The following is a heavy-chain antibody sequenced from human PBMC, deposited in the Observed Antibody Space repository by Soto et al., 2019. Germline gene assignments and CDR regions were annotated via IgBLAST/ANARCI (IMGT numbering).Heavy chain of an antibody. Sequence: PSETLSLTCSVSGGSLSKYYWSWIRQPAGKGLEWIGRISTSGHVVSKVSLRSRLTMSVDMSNNHFSLKLTSVTAADTAVYYCARDNNDFWSLYPLAFDYWGQGARVTVPQ. J-gene: IGHJ4*02. CDR2: ISTSGHV. V-gene: IGHV4-4*07. D-gene: IGHD3-3*01. CDR3: ARDNNDFWSLYPLAFDY. CDR1: GGSLSKYY.